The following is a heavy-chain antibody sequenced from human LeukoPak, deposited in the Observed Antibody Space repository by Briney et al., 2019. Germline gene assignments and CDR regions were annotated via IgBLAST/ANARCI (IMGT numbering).Heavy chain of an antibody. J-gene: IGHJ4*02. Sequence: GGSLRLSCAISGFTFSSYSMNWVRQAPGKGLEWVSSISSSSSYIYYADSVKGRFTISRDNAKNSLYLQMNSLRAEDTAVYYCARAPGGDYYPDYWGQGTLVTVSS. CDR1: GFTFSSYS. D-gene: IGHD3-22*01. V-gene: IGHV3-21*01. CDR2: ISSSSSYI. CDR3: ARAPGGDYYPDY.